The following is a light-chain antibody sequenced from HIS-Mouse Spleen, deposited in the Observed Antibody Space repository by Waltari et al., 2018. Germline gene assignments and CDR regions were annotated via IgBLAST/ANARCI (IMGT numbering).Light chain of an antibody. CDR2: DVS. CDR1: SSDVGCYNY. Sequence: QSALTQPASVSGSPGQSITISCTGPSSDVGCYNYVSWYQQHPGKAPKLMIYDVSNRPSGVSNRFSGSKSGKTASLTISGLQAEDEADYYCSSYTSSSTWVFGGGTKLTVL. CDR3: SSYTSSSTWV. V-gene: IGLV2-14*03. J-gene: IGLJ3*02.